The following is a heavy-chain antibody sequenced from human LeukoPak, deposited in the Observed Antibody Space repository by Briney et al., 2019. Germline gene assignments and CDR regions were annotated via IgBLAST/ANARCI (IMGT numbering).Heavy chain of an antibody. CDR1: GGSISSYY. CDR2: IYTSGST. D-gene: IGHD1-14*01. V-gene: IGHV4-4*07. Sequence: SETLSLTCTVSGGSISSYYWSWLRQPAGKGLEWVGRIYTSGSTNYNPSLKSRVTMSVDTSKNQFSLKLSSVTAADTAVYYCARDPPGGYYYYMDVWGKGTTVTVSS. J-gene: IGHJ6*03. CDR3: ARDPPGGYYYYMDV.